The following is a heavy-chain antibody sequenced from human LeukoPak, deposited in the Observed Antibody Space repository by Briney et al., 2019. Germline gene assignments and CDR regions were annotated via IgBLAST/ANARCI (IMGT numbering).Heavy chain of an antibody. Sequence: SETLSLTCTVSGGSVSSGSYYWSWIRQPPGKGLEWIGYIYYSGSTNYNPSLKSRVTISVDTSKNQFSLKLSSVTAADTAVYYCARSGRAVAGTYYWGQGTLVTVSS. CDR3: ARSGRAVAGTYY. J-gene: IGHJ4*02. CDR2: IYYSGST. V-gene: IGHV4-61*01. CDR1: GGSVSSGSYY. D-gene: IGHD6-19*01.